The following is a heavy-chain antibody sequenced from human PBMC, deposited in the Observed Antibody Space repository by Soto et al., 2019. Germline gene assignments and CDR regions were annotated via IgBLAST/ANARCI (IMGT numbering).Heavy chain of an antibody. Sequence: SETLSLTCTVSGGSMISYYWSWIRQPPGKGLEWIGYIYYSGSTYYNPSLKSRVTISVDTSKNQFSLKLSSVTAADTAVYYCARDHYVYDILTGYGYYYGMDVWGQGTTVTVSS. V-gene: IGHV4-59*12. J-gene: IGHJ6*02. CDR1: GGSMISYY. CDR3: ARDHYVYDILTGYGYYYGMDV. CDR2: IYYSGST. D-gene: IGHD3-9*01.